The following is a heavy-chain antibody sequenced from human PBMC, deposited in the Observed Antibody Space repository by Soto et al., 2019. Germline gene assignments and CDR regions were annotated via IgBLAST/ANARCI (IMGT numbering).Heavy chain of an antibody. CDR2: INSDGSST. V-gene: IGHV3-74*01. D-gene: IGHD3-22*01. CDR3: ARGYYYDSSGCPGL. Sequence: PGGSLVLSCAASGFSFSSYWMHWVRQAPGKGLLWVSRINSDGSSTSYADSEEGEFTISRDNAKNTLYLQMNSLRDEDTAVYYCARGYYYDSSGCPGLWAQGTLVTVSS. J-gene: IGHJ4*02. CDR1: GFSFSSYW.